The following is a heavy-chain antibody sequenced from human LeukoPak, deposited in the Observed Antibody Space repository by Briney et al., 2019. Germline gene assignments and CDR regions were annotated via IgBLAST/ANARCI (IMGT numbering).Heavy chain of an antibody. CDR1: GFTFSSYA. CDR3: ARDNYDSSTPYYFDY. D-gene: IGHD3-22*01. CDR2: ISGSGGST. J-gene: IGHJ4*02. V-gene: IGHV3-23*01. Sequence: GGSLRLSCAASGFTFSSYAMSWVRQAPGKGLEWVSDISGSGGSTYYADPVKGRFTISRDNAKNSLYLQMNSLRAEDTAVYYCARDNYDSSTPYYFDYWGQGTLVTVSS.